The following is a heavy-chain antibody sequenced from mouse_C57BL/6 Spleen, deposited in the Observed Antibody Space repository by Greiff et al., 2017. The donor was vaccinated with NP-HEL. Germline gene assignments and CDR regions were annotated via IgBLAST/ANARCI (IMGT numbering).Heavy chain of an antibody. CDR1: GYTFTSYW. D-gene: IGHD1-1*01. V-gene: IGHV1-64*01. CDR3: ARDYYGSSYPYWYFDV. J-gene: IGHJ1*03. CDR2: IHPNSGST. Sequence: VQLQQSVAELVRPGASVKLSCTASGYTFTSYWMHWVKQRPGQGLEWIGMIHPNSGSTNYNEKFKSKATLTVDKSSSTAYMQLSSLTSEDSAVYYCARDYYGSSYPYWYFDVWGTGTTVTVSS.